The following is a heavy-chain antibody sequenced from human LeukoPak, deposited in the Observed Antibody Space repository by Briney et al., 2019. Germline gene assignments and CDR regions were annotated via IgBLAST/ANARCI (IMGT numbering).Heavy chain of an antibody. CDR3: ARAPRVDCYGSGSALKD. D-gene: IGHD3-10*01. CDR1: GGTFSSYA. J-gene: IGHJ4*02. V-gene: IGHV1-69*04. Sequence: ASVKVSCKASGGTFSSYAISWVRQAPGQGLEWMGSIIRILGIANYAQKFQGRVTITADKSTSTAYMELSSLRSEDTAVYYCARAPRVDCYGSGSALKDWGQGTLVTVFS. CDR2: IIRILGIA.